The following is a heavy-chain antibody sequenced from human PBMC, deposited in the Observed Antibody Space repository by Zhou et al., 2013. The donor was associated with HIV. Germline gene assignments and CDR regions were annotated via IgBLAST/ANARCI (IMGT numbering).Heavy chain of an antibody. D-gene: IGHD2-15*01. CDR1: GYTFTSYY. J-gene: IGHJ4*02. CDR3: ARGGPEVVILHQFDY. Sequence: QVQLVQSGAEMKKPGASVKVSCKASGYTFTSYYMHWVRQAPGQGLEWMGIINPSGGSTSYAQKFQGRVTMTRDTSTSTVYMELSSLRSEDTAVYYCARGGPEVVILHQFDYWGQGTLVTVSS. CDR2: INPSGGST. V-gene: IGHV1-46*01.